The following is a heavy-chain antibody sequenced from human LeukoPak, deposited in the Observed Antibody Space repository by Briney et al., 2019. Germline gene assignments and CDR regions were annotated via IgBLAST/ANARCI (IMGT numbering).Heavy chain of an antibody. V-gene: IGHV3-30*18. D-gene: IGHD3-22*01. CDR2: ISYDGSNK. Sequence: GALRLSCAASGFTFSSYGMHWVRQAPGKGLEWVAVISYDGSNKYYADSVKGRFTISRDNSKNTLYLQMNSLRAEDTAVYYCAKAKDLSHYYDSSGYDYWGQGTLVTVSS. CDR1: GFTFSSYG. J-gene: IGHJ4*02. CDR3: AKAKDLSHYYDSSGYDY.